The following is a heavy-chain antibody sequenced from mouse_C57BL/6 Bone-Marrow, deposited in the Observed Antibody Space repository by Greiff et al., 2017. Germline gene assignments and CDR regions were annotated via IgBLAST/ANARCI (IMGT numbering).Heavy chain of an antibody. CDR3: ARWGITTVVSSQGFAY. CDR2: IYPGDGDT. V-gene: IGHV1-82*01. Sequence: VQLQQSGPELVKPGASVKISCKASGYAFSSSWMNWVKQRPGKGLEWIGRIYPGDGDTNYNGKFKGKATLTADKSSSTAYMQLSSLTSEDSAVYFGARWGITTVVSSQGFAYWGQGTLVTVSA. J-gene: IGHJ3*01. CDR1: GYAFSSSW. D-gene: IGHD1-1*01.